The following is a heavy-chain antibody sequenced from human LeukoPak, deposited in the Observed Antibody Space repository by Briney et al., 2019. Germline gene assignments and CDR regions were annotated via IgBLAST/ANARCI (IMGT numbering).Heavy chain of an antibody. CDR1: GFTFSSYS. J-gene: IGHJ4*02. CDR2: ISSSSSTI. V-gene: IGHV3-48*01. Sequence: PGGSLRLSCAASGFTFSSYSMNWVRQAPGKGLEWVSYISSSSSTIYYADSVKGRFTISRDNAKNSLYLQMNSLRAEDTAVYYCAREEDSHYDFWSSYYYFDYWGQGTLVTVSS. D-gene: IGHD3-3*01. CDR3: AREEDSHYDFWSSYYYFDY.